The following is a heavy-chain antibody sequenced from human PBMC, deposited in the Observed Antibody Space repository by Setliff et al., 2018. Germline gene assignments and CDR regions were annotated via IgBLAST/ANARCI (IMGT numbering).Heavy chain of an antibody. Sequence: PSETLSLTCTVSGGSISSGNYYWSWIRQPAGKGLEWIGHIQTSGTTNYNPSLKSRVTISVDTPKNQFSLKLSSVTAADTAVYYCARGGGSVLPDYYYYNYMDVWGKGTTVTVSS. CDR3: ARGGGSVLPDYYYYNYMDV. D-gene: IGHD1-26*01. CDR2: IQTSGTT. J-gene: IGHJ6*03. V-gene: IGHV4-61*09. CDR1: GGSISSGNYY.